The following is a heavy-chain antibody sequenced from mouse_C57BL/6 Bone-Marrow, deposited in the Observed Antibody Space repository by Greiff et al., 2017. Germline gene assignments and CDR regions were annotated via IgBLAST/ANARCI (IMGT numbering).Heavy chain of an antibody. J-gene: IGHJ4*01. Sequence: EVKVVESGEGLVKPGGSLKLSCAASGFTFSSYAMSWVRQTPEKRLEWVAYISSGGDYIYYADTVKGRFTISRDNARNTLYLQMSSLKSEDTAMYYCTRDPYGYYDYAMDYWGQGTSVTVSS. V-gene: IGHV5-9-1*02. CDR1: GFTFSSYA. D-gene: IGHD2-3*01. CDR2: ISSGGDYI. CDR3: TRDPYGYYDYAMDY.